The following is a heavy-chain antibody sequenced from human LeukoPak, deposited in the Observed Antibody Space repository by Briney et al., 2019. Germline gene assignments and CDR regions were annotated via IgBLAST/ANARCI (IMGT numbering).Heavy chain of an antibody. J-gene: IGHJ3*02. Sequence: GASVKVSCKASGYTFTSYGISWVRQAPGQGLEWMGWISAYNGNTNYAQNLQGRVTMTTDTSTSTAYMELRSLRSDDTAVYYCARSGYCSGGSCYSGAFDIWGQGTMVTVSS. D-gene: IGHD2-15*01. CDR3: ARSGYCSGGSCYSGAFDI. CDR1: GYTFTSYG. CDR2: ISAYNGNT. V-gene: IGHV1-18*01.